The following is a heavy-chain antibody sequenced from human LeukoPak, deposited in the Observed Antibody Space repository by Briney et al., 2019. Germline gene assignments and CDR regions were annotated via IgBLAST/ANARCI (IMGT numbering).Heavy chain of an antibody. V-gene: IGHV1-69*01. CDR3: ARRYDYYDSSGYYDY. CDR1: GGTFSSYA. J-gene: IGHJ4*02. CDR2: IIPIFGTA. D-gene: IGHD3-22*01. Sequence: SVKVSCKASGGTFSSYAISWVRQAPGQGLEWMGGIIPIFGTANYALKFQGRVTITADESTSTAYMELSSLRSEDTAVYYCARRYDYYDSSGYYDYWGQGTLVTVSS.